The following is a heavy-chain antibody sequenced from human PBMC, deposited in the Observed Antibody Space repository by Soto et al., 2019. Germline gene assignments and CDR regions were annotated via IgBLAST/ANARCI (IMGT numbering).Heavy chain of an antibody. D-gene: IGHD5-18*01. J-gene: IGHJ3*02. CDR2: INHSGST. V-gene: IGHV4-34*01. CDR3: ARGHPLILRSYGYRTAFDI. CDR1: GGPFSGYY. Sequence: SETLSLTCDVYGGPFSGYYWSGIRQPPGKGLEWIGEINHSGSTNYNPSLKSRVTISVDTSKNQFSLKLSSVTAADTAVYYCARGHPLILRSYGYRTAFDIWGQGTMVT.